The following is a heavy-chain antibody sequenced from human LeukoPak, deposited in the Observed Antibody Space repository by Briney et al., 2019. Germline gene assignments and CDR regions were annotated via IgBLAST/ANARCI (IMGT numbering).Heavy chain of an antibody. CDR3: AKNRGGHNYADAFEI. CDR1: GFTFNNYD. Sequence: GGSLRLSCAASGFTFNNYDMHWVRQPPGKGLEWVAFIRYDGGDKYYVDSVKGRFTISRDNSRNTLHLQMNSLTAEDTAVYYCAKNRGGHNYADAFEIWGQGTMVRVYS. D-gene: IGHD5-24*01. CDR2: IRYDGGDK. J-gene: IGHJ3*02. V-gene: IGHV3-30*02.